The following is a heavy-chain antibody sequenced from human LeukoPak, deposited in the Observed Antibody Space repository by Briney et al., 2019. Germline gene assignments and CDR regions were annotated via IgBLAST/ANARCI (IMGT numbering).Heavy chain of an antibody. Sequence: ASVKVSCKASGYPFTSYYMHWVRQAPGQGLEWMGIINPSDGSTNYAQKFQGRVTMTRDTSTSTVYMELSSLRPEDTAVYYCARATLSTLGDDYWGQGTLVTVSS. CDR2: INPSDGST. V-gene: IGHV1-46*01. D-gene: IGHD4-11*01. J-gene: IGHJ4*02. CDR3: ARATLSTLGDDY. CDR1: GYPFTSYY.